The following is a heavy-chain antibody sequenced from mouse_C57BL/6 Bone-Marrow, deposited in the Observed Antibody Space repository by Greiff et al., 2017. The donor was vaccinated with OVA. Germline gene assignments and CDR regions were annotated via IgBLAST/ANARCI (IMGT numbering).Heavy chain of an antibody. J-gene: IGHJ4*01. Sequence: VQLQQSGAELVRPGTSVKMSCKASGYTFTNYWIGWAKQRPGHGLEWIGDIYPGGGYTNYNEKFKGKATLTADKSSSTAYMQFSSLTSEDSAIYYCARSALFGAMDYWGQGTSVTVSS. CDR2: IYPGGGYT. V-gene: IGHV1-63*01. CDR3: ARSALFGAMDY. D-gene: IGHD1-1*01. CDR1: GYTFTNYW.